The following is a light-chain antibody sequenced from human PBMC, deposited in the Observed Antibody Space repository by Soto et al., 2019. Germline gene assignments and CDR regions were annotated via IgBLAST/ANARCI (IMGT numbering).Light chain of an antibody. J-gene: IGLJ1*01. CDR1: SSNIGNNY. CDR3: GTWDSSLSAEV. V-gene: IGLV1-51*01. CDR2: DNN. Sequence: QSVLTQPPSVSAAPGQKVTISCSGRSSNIGNNYVSWYQQLPGTATKLLIYDNNERPSGIPDRFSGSKSGTSATLVITGLQTGDEAYYYCGTWDSSLSAEVFGTGTKLTVL.